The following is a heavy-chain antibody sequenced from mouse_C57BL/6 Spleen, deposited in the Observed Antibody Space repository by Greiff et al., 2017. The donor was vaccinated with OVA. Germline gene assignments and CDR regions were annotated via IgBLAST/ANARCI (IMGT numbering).Heavy chain of an antibody. CDR1: GYAFSSSW. Sequence: VKLQQSGPELVKPGASVKISCKASGYAFSSSWMNWVKQRPGKGLEWIGRIYPGDGDTNYNGKFKGKATLTADKSSSTAYMQLSSLTSEDSAVYFCARYDDYWYFDVWGTGTTVTVSS. J-gene: IGHJ1*03. V-gene: IGHV1-82*01. CDR3: ARYDDYWYFDV. CDR2: IYPGDGDT. D-gene: IGHD2-3*01.